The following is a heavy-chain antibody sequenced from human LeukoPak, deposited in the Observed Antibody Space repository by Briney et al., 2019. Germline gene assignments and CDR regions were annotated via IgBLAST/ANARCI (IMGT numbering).Heavy chain of an antibody. CDR3: ARGRGYDYVWGSYRSGPHFDY. CDR2: INHSGST. Sequence: PSETLSLTCAVYGGSFSGYYWSWIRQPPGKGLEWIGEINHSGSTNYNPSLKSRVTISVDTSKNQFSLKLSSVTAADTAVYYCARGRGYDYVWGSYRSGPHFDYWGQGTLVTVSS. D-gene: IGHD3-16*02. CDR1: GGSFSGYY. J-gene: IGHJ4*02. V-gene: IGHV4-34*01.